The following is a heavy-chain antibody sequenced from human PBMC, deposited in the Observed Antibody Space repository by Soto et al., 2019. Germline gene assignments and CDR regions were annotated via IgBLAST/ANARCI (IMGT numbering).Heavy chain of an antibody. V-gene: IGHV3-30-3*01. Sequence: QVQLVESGGGVVQPGRSLRLSCAASGFTFSSYAMHWVRQAPGKGLEWVAVISYDGSNKYYADSVKGRFTISRDNSKNTLYLQMNSLRGEDTAVYYCARGGVRGNYFDYWGQGTLVTVSS. CDR3: ARGGVRGNYFDY. D-gene: IGHD3-16*01. CDR2: ISYDGSNK. J-gene: IGHJ4*02. CDR1: GFTFSSYA.